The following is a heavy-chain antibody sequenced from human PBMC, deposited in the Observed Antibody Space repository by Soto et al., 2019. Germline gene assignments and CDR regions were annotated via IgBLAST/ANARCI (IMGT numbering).Heavy chain of an antibody. D-gene: IGHD3-22*01. Sequence: GASVKVSCKASGGTFSDSVTSWVRQAPGQGLEWMGGIVPIFGKANLAEKFQDRVTITTDTSTSTAYMELRSLRSDDTAVYYCARDPFYYDSSGAFDIWGQGTMVTVSS. CDR3: ARDPFYYDSSGAFDI. CDR2: IVPIFGKA. J-gene: IGHJ3*02. CDR1: GGTFSDSV. V-gene: IGHV1-69*05.